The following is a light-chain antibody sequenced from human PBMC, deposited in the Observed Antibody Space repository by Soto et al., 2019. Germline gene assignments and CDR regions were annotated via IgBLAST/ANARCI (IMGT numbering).Light chain of an antibody. J-gene: IGKJ3*01. CDR3: LLGGCWPHT. CDR2: DAT. CDR1: QSVGSY. V-gene: IGKV3-11*01. Sequence: VLTQSPANLSLSAGERAALSCRASQSVGSYLAWLQQVPGQAPRLLIYDATNRAYSITAKFRGSASGTDFTLAISSLESENYGDNFSLLGGCWPHTFGPGTKVEIK.